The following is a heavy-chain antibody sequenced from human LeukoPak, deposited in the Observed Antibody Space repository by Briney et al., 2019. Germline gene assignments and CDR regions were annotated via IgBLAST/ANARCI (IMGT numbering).Heavy chain of an antibody. CDR2: ISSSRTTI. CDR3: LTDYYYMDV. Sequence: GGSLRLSCAASGFTCVSYSMRWVRQAPGKGLEWVPYISSSRTTIHYADSVKGRFTISRDNAKNSVYLQMNSLRAEDTAVYYCLTDYYYMDVWGKGTTVTVSS. V-gene: IGHV3-48*01. CDR1: GFTCVSYS. J-gene: IGHJ6*03.